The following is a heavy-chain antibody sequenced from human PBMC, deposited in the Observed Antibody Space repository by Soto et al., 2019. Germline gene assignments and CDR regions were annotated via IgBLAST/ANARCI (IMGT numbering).Heavy chain of an antibody. J-gene: IGHJ4*02. CDR3: AKDSNAWLRYFDY. CDR1: GFTFDDYA. D-gene: IGHD5-12*01. V-gene: IGHV3-9*01. CDR2: ISWNSGSI. Sequence: GGSLRLSCAASGFTFDDYAMHWVRQAPGKGLEWVSGISWNSGSIGYADSVKGRFTISRDNAKNSLYLQMNSLRAEDTALYYCAKDSNAWLRYFDYWGQGTLVTVSS.